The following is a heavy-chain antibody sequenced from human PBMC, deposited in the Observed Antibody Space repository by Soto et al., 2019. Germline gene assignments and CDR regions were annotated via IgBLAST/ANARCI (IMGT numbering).Heavy chain of an antibody. CDR3: ARRGYGSRWPNVYMDV. J-gene: IGHJ6*03. CDR1: GFTFSSYA. V-gene: IGHV3-64*02. D-gene: IGHD6-13*01. CDR2: ISGSGGHT. Sequence: PGGSLRLSCAASGFTFSSYAMSWVRQAPGKGLEYVSAISGSGGHTDYAESVKGRFTISRDNSENTLYLQMGSLRAEDMALYYCARRGYGSRWPNVYMDVWGKGTTVTVSS.